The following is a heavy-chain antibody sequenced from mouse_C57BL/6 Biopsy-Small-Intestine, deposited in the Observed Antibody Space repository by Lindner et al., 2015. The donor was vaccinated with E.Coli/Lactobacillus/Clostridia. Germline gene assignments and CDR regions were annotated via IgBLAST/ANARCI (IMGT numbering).Heavy chain of an antibody. CDR1: GYAFTDYN. Sequence: VQLQESGAELVRPGTSVKVSCKASGYAFTDYNMYWVKQSHGKSLEWIGYINPKNGGTTYSQRFKGRATLTVNKSSSTAYMELRSLTSEDSAVYYCASWGYDFDYWGQGTTLTVSS. CDR3: ASWGYDFDY. D-gene: IGHD2-2*01. J-gene: IGHJ2*01. V-gene: IGHV1-22*01. CDR2: INPKNGGT.